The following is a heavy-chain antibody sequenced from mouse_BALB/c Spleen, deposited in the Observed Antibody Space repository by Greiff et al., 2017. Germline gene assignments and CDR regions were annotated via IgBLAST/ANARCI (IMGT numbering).Heavy chain of an antibody. CDR1: GYSITSDYA. J-gene: IGHJ4*01. CDR2: ISYSGST. CDR3: ARGGGNYGAMDY. V-gene: IGHV3-2*02. D-gene: IGHD2-1*01. Sequence: DVKLQESGPGLVKPSQSLSLTCTVTGYSITSDYAWNWIRQFPGNKLEWMGYISYSGSTSYNPSLKSRISITRDTSKNQFFLQLNSVTTEDTATYYCARGGGNYGAMDYWGQGTSVTVSS.